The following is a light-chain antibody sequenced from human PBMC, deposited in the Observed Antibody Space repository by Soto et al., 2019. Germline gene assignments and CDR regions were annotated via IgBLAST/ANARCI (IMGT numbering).Light chain of an antibody. CDR1: SSDVGAYNY. CDR2: EVS. V-gene: IGLV2-14*01. J-gene: IGLJ2*01. Sequence: QSVLTQPASVSGSPGQSITISCTGTSSDVGAYNYVSWYQQHPGKAPKLMIFEVSDRPSGVSNRFSGSKSGNTASLTISGLQAEDEADYYCSSYTSSNTLVFGGGTNLTVL. CDR3: SSYTSSNTLV.